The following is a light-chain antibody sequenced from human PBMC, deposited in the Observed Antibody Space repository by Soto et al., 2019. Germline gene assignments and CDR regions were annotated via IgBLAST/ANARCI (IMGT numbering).Light chain of an antibody. CDR3: QQSYSTLALT. CDR1: QSIKSY. V-gene: IGKV1-39*01. Sequence: DIPMTQSPYSLSASVGDRVIITRRASQSIKSYLNWYQQKPGKAPKLLIYAASSLQSGVPSRFSGSGSGTDFTLTISSLQPEDFATYYCQQSYSTLALTFGGGTKVEIK. CDR2: AAS. J-gene: IGKJ4*01.